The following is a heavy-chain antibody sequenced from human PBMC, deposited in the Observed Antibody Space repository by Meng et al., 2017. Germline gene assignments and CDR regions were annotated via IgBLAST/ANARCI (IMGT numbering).Heavy chain of an antibody. CDR2: ISSSGSTI. CDR1: GFTVSSNY. J-gene: IGHJ3*02. Sequence: GGSLRLSCAASGFTVSSNYMSWIRQAPGKGLEWVSYISSSGSTIYYADSVKGRFTISRDNAKNSLYLQMNSLRAEDTAVYYCARDRGWELLNPLDIWGQGTMVTVSS. CDR3: ARDRGWELLNPLDI. D-gene: IGHD1-26*01. V-gene: IGHV3-11*04.